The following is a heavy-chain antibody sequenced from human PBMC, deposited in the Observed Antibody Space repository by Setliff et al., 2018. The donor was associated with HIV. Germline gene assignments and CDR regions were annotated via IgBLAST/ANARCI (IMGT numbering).Heavy chain of an antibody. CDR2: INPDGGGT. Sequence: GASVKVSCKASGYTFTGYYIHWVRQAPGQGLEWMGWINPDGGGTKYAEKFQGRVTMTADTTASTAYMELTNLKSDDTAVYFCARGRRTAPGSFYHFYYMGVWGEGTTVTVSS. V-gene: IGHV1-2*02. CDR3: ARGRRTAPGSFYHFYYMGV. J-gene: IGHJ6*03. CDR1: GYTFTGYY. D-gene: IGHD6-13*01.